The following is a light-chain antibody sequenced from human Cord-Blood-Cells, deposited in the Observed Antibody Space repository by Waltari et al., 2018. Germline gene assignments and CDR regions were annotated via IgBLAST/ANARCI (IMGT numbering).Light chain of an antibody. V-gene: IGKV1-39*01. CDR2: AAS. CDR3: QQSYSTPRYT. J-gene: IGKJ2*01. Sequence: DIQMTQSPSSLSASVGDRVTITCRASQSISSYLNWYQQKPGKAPKLLIYAASSLQSGVPSRFSGSGSGTDFTLTISSTQPEDFATYYCQQSYSTPRYTFGQGTKLEIK. CDR1: QSISSY.